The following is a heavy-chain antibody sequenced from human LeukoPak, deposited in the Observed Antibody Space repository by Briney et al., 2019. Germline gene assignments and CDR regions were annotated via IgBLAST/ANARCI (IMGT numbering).Heavy chain of an antibody. D-gene: IGHD6-13*01. CDR3: ARDQSSDGSRRLFGSSWSTFDY. CDR2: TYYRSKWYK. CDR1: GDSVSNNSAD. J-gene: IGHJ4*02. Sequence: SQTLSLTFAISGDSVSNNSADWNWLRQSPTRGLEWLGRTYYRSKWYKDDAVSVKSQITIKQNKAKKQFSMQLNSVTPEDTAVYYCARDQSSDGSRRLFGSSWSTFDYCGQGTLVTVSS. V-gene: IGHV6-1*01.